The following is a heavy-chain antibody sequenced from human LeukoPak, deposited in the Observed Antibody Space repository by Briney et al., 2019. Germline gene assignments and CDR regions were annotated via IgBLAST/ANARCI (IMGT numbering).Heavy chain of an antibody. V-gene: IGHV4-59*01. Sequence: PSETLSLTCTMSGGSFSSNYWSWIRQPPGKGLEWIGYIYYSGTTSYNASLKSRVTMSVDTSKNQFSLNLNSVTAADTAVYYCARGLRVGNTGYYFDYWGQGTLVTVSS. CDR2: IYYSGTT. D-gene: IGHD1-26*01. CDR3: ARGLRVGNTGYYFDY. CDR1: GGSFSSNY. J-gene: IGHJ4*02.